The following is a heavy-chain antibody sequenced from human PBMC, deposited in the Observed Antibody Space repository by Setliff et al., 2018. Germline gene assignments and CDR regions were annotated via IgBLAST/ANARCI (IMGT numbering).Heavy chain of an antibody. Sequence: PSETLSLTCAVYGGSFSGYYWSWIRQPPGKGLEWIGEINHSGSTNYNPSLKSRVTISVDTSKNQFSLKLSSVTAADTAVYYCARESNSIFYWFDPWGQGTLVTVSS. J-gene: IGHJ5*02. CDR1: GGSFSGYY. D-gene: IGHD4-4*01. V-gene: IGHV4-34*01. CDR3: ARESNSIFYWFDP. CDR2: INHSGST.